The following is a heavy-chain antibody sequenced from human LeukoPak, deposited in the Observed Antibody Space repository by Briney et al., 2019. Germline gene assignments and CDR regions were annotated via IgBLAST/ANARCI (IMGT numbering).Heavy chain of an antibody. J-gene: IGHJ4*02. D-gene: IGHD3-10*01. CDR3: ARAFLGSGRSERLFDY. CDR1: GYTFTSYG. CDR2: IIPILGIA. Sequence: GASVKVSCRASGYTFTSYGISWVRQAPGQGLEWMGWIIPILGIANYAQKFRGRVTITADKSTSTAYMELSSLRSEDTAVYYCARAFLGSGRSERLFDYWGQGTPVTVSS. V-gene: IGHV1-69*10.